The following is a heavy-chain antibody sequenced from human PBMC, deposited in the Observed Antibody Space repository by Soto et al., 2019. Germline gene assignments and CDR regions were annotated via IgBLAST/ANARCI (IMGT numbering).Heavy chain of an antibody. J-gene: IGHJ2*01. CDR2: TYSGGST. D-gene: IGHD4-17*01. Sequence: EVQLVESGGGLVQPGGSLRLSCAASGFTVSSNYMSWVRQAPGKGLEWVSVTYSGGSTYYADSVKGRFTISRDNSKNTLYLQMNSLRAEDTAVYYCARDRGYGDYEGATNWYFDLWGRGTLVTVSS. CDR3: ARDRGYGDYEGATNWYFDL. CDR1: GFTVSSNY. V-gene: IGHV3-66*01.